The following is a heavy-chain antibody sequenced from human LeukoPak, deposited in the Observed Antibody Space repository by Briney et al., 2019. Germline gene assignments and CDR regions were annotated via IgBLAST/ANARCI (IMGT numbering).Heavy chain of an antibody. D-gene: IGHD3-10*01. CDR2: IYYNGDT. J-gene: IGHJ3*01. V-gene: IGHV4-31*03. CDR3: ARICIKENCLGAFDF. Sequence: PSETLSLTCTVSGVSIRFGGYYWTWIRQHPGKGLEWIGYIYYNGDTYYNPSLNSRIDISVDLSKNQFSLKLRSVTAADTAAYYCARICIKENCLGAFDFWGQGKMVTVSS. CDR1: GVSIRFGGYY.